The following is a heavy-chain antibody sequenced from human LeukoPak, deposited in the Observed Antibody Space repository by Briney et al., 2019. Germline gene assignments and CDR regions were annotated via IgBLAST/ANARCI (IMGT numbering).Heavy chain of an antibody. CDR3: AKGGYCSGGGCYIQFYFDF. V-gene: IGHV3-23*01. CDR2: IRGSGGGT. Sequence: PGGSLRLSCAASGFTFSSYAMNWVRQAPGTGLEWVSSIRGSGGGTYYADSVKGRFTIARDNSKNTLYLQMNSLRAEDTAVYYCAKGGYCSGGGCYIQFYFDFWGQGTLVTVSS. D-gene: IGHD2-15*01. J-gene: IGHJ4*02. CDR1: GFTFSSYA.